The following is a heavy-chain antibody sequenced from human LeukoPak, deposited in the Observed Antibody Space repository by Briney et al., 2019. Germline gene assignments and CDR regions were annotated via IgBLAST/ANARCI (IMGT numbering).Heavy chain of an antibody. CDR2: IKQDGSEK. CDR1: GFTFSSYW. CDR3: ARASGSSGWYGVHYYYGMDV. V-gene: IGHV3-7*01. Sequence: PGGSLRLSCAASGFTFSSYWMSWVRQAPGKGLEWVASIKQDGSEKYYVDSVKGRFTISRDNAKNSLYLQMNSLRAEDTAVYYCARASGSSGWYGVHYYYGMDVWGQGTTVTVSS. J-gene: IGHJ6*02. D-gene: IGHD6-19*01.